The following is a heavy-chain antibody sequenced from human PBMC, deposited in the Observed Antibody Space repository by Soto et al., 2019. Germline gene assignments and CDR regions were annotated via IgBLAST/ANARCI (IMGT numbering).Heavy chain of an antibody. CDR1: GFTFSSYS. CDR3: PCPGAARPAALNWFDT. J-gene: IGHJ5*02. Sequence: GSLRLSCAASGFTFSSYSMNWVRQAPGRGLEWGSYISSSSSTIYYADSVKGRFTISRDNAKNSLYLQMNSLRDEDTAVYYCPCPGAARPAALNWFDTWGQGTLVKVSS. CDR2: ISSSSSTI. D-gene: IGHD6-25*01. V-gene: IGHV3-48*02.